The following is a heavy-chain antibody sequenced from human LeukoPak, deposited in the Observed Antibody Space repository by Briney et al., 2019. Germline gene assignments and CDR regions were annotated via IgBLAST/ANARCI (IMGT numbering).Heavy chain of an antibody. CDR1: GGTFSSYA. J-gene: IGHJ4*02. CDR3: ARVGESPSSGWYY. V-gene: IGHV1-69*01. CDR2: IIPIFGTA. D-gene: IGHD6-19*01. Sequence: GASVTVSCKASGGTFSSYAISWVRQAPGQGLEWMGGIIPIFGTANYAQKFQGRVTITADESTSTAYMELSSLRSEDTAVYYCARVGESPSSGWYYWGQGTLVTVSS.